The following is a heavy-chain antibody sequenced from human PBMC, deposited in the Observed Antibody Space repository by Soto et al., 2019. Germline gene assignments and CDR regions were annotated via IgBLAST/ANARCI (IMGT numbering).Heavy chain of an antibody. CDR3: AKVVGDSGYDLDAFDI. Sequence: EVQLLESGGGLVQPGGSLRLSCAASGFTFSSYAMSWVRQAPGNGLEWVSAISGSGGSTYYADSVKGRFTISRDNSKNTLYLQMNSLRAEDTAVYYCAKVVGDSGYDLDAFDIWGQGTMVTVSS. J-gene: IGHJ3*02. V-gene: IGHV3-23*01. CDR1: GFTFSSYA. D-gene: IGHD5-12*01. CDR2: ISGSGGST.